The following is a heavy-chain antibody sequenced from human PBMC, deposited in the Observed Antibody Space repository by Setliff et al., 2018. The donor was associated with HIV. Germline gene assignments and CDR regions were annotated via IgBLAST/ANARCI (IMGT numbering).Heavy chain of an antibody. CDR3: ARRPAGAVAGGYGMDV. CDR1: GGSFSGYY. V-gene: IGHV4-38-2*01. Sequence: PSETLSLTCAVYGGSFSGYYWGWIRHPPGKGLEWIGSIYRSGSTYYNPSLKSRVTISVDTSKNQFSLKLSSVTAADTAVYYCARRPAGAVAGGYGMDVWGQGTTVTVSS. CDR2: IYRSGST. J-gene: IGHJ6*02. D-gene: IGHD6-19*01.